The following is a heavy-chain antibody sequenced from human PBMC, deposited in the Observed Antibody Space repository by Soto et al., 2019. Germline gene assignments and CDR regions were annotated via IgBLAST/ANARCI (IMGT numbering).Heavy chain of an antibody. J-gene: IGHJ4*02. Sequence: LRLSCVASGFTFSSYAMSWVRQAPGKGLEWVSSISGSGGTTYYADSVKGRFTISRDNSKNTLYLQMNSLRAEDTAVYYCAKLPRQGFDYWGQGTLVTVSS. V-gene: IGHV3-23*01. CDR2: ISGSGGTT. D-gene: IGHD6-25*01. CDR1: GFTFSSYA. CDR3: AKLPRQGFDY.